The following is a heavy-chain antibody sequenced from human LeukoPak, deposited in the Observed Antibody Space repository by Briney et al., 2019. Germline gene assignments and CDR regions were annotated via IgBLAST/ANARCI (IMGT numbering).Heavy chain of an antibody. CDR2: MNPNNGNT. V-gene: IGHV1-8*01. CDR1: GYTFTSYD. CDR3: ARQDDYGDYFDY. D-gene: IGHD4-17*01. J-gene: IGHJ4*02. Sequence: ASVKVSCKASGYTFTSYDINWVRQATGQGLEWMGWMNPNNGNTGYAQKFQGRVTMTRNTSISTAYMELSSLRSEDTAVYYCARQDDYGDYFDYWGQGTLVTVSS.